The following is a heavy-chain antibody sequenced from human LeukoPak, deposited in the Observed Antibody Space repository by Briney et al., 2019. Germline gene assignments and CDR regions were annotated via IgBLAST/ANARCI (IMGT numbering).Heavy chain of an antibody. CDR2: IKQDGSEQ. CDR3: ARGVPSGLDYFDF. J-gene: IGHJ4*02. Sequence: PGGSLRLSCAASGFTVTNNYMSWVRQAPGKGLEWVANIKQDGSEQYYVDSVKGRFTISRDSVKNSLYLQMNSLRAEDTAVYYCARGVPSGLDYFDFWGQGTLVTVSS. V-gene: IGHV3-7*01. CDR1: GFTVTNNY. D-gene: IGHD6-19*01.